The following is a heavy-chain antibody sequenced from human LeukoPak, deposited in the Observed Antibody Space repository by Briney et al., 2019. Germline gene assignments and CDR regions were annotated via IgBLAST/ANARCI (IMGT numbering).Heavy chain of an antibody. CDR2: IYHSGSP. Sequence: PSQTLSLTCAVSGGSIRGSTYYSWSWIRQPPGKGLEWIGYIYHSGSPYYNPSLKSRVTISVDTSKNQFSLKLSSVTAADTAVYYCAREKDYDFWSRGWFDPWGQGTLVTVSS. CDR1: GGSIRGSTYYS. CDR3: AREKDYDFWSRGWFDP. V-gene: IGHV4-30-2*01. J-gene: IGHJ5*02. D-gene: IGHD3-3*01.